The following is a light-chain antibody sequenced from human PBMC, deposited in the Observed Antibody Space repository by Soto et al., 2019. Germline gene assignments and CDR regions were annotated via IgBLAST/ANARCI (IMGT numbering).Light chain of an antibody. V-gene: IGLV1-36*01. CDR2: YDD. CDR3: AAWDDSLNGHV. CDR1: SSNIGNNA. Sequence: QSVLTQPPSVSEAPRQMVTISCSGSSSNIGNNAVNWYQQLPGKAPKLLIYYDDLLPSGVSDRFSGSKSGTSASLAISGLQSEDEADYYCAAWDDSLNGHVFGTGTKVTV. J-gene: IGLJ1*01.